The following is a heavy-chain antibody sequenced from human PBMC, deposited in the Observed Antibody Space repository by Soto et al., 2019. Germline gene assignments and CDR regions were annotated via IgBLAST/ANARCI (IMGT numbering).Heavy chain of an antibody. CDR1: GFTFSGSA. CDR3: TRHGGYCSSTSCHETYYYYYMDV. J-gene: IGHJ6*03. CDR2: IRSKANSYAT. D-gene: IGHD2-2*01. Sequence: GGSLRLSCAASGFTFSGSAMHWVRQASGKGLEWVGRIRSKANSYATAYAASVKGRFTISRDDSKNTAYLQMNSLKTEDTAVYYCTRHGGYCSSTSCHETYYYYYMDVWGKGTTVTVSS. V-gene: IGHV3-73*01.